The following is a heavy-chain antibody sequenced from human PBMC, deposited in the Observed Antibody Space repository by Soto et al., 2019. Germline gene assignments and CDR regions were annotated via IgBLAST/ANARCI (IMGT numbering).Heavy chain of an antibody. CDR2: ISGSGAYT. CDR1: GFIFSDY. V-gene: IGHV3-11*06. D-gene: IGHD5-18*01. J-gene: IGHJ6*02. CDR3: ARSSGWRHVVGYKYGLDV. Sequence: QVQLVESGGGLVKPGGSLRLSCTGSGFIFSDYMTWIRQAPGKGLEWVSYISGSGAYTKYADSVRGRFTISRDNAKNSLCLQINSLRAEDTAVYYCARSSGWRHVVGYKYGLDVWGQGTTVIVSS.